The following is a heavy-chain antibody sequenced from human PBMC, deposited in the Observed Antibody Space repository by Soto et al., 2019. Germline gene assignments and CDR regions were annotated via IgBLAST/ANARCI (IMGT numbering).Heavy chain of an antibody. V-gene: IGHV1-69*12. J-gene: IGHJ4*02. D-gene: IGHD2-21*01. Sequence: QVQLVQSGAEVKKPGSSVKVSCKASGDTFKTYSVSWVRQAPGQGLEWMGGVIPILGKPHYAQKFQGRVSITADESTSTVYMELSSLRSEDTAVYYCARLWGIADPDYWGQGTRVTVSS. CDR3: ARLWGIADPDY. CDR2: VIPILGKP. CDR1: GDTFKTYS.